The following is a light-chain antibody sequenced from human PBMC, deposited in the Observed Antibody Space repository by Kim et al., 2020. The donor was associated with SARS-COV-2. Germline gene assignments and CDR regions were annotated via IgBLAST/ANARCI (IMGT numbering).Light chain of an antibody. V-gene: IGKV1-16*02. CDR2: AVS. CDR3: QQYYSYPFT. CDR1: QAIKNH. J-gene: IGKJ3*01. Sequence: DIQMTQSPSSLSASVGDRVTITCRASQAIKNHLAWFQLKPGKAPKSLIYAVSSLQSGVPSKFSGNGSGTDFTLTISSLQPEDFATYYCQQYYSYPFTFGPGTKVDIK.